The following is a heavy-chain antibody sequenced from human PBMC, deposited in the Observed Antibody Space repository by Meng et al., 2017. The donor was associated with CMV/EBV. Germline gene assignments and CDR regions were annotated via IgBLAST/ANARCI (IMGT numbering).Heavy chain of an antibody. J-gene: IGHJ6*02. CDR1: GFTFSDYY. CDR3: ARDRAGAAGSTGYYGMDA. CDR2: ISSSGSTI. V-gene: IGHV3-11*01. D-gene: IGHD6-19*01. Sequence: GESLKISCAASGFTFSDYYMSWIRQAPGKGLEWVSYISSSGSTIYYADSVKGRFTISRGNAKNSLYLQMNSLRAEDTAVYYCARDRAGAAGSTGYYGMDAWGQGTTVTVSS.